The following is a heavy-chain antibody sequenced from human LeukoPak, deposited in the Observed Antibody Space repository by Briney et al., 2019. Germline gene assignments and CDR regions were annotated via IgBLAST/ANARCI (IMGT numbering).Heavy chain of an antibody. D-gene: IGHD4-17*01. Sequence: PGGSLRLSCAASGFTFSSYGMHWVRQAPGKGLEWVAFIRYDGSNKCYADSVKGRFTISRDNSKNTLYLQMNSLRAEDTAVYYCAKVLYGDYYFDYWGQGTLVTVSS. CDR3: AKVLYGDYYFDY. V-gene: IGHV3-30*02. CDR1: GFTFSSYG. CDR2: IRYDGSNK. J-gene: IGHJ4*02.